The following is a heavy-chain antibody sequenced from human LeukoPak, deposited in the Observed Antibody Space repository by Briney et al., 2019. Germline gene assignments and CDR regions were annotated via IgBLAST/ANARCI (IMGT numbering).Heavy chain of an antibody. Sequence: GASVKVSCKASGYTFTSYYMHWVRQAPGQGLEWMEIINPSGGSTSYAQKFQGRVTMTRDTSTSTVYMELSSLRSEDTAVYYCARGSPYYGTSGPWFDPWGQGTLVTVSS. CDR1: GYTFTSYY. CDR3: ARGSPYYGTSGPWFDP. J-gene: IGHJ5*02. D-gene: IGHD3-10*01. CDR2: INPSGGST. V-gene: IGHV1-46*01.